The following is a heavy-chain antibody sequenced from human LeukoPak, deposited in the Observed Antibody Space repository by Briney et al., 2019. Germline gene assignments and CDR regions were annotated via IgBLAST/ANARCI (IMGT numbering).Heavy chain of an antibody. D-gene: IGHD3-10*01. V-gene: IGHV3-21*01. CDR3: ARGTYYYGSGSYLYDY. CDR1: GFTFSSYS. Sequence: GGSLRLSCAASGFTFSSYSMNWVRQAPGKGLEWVSSISSSSSYIYYADSVKGRFTISRDNAKNSLYLQMNSLRAEDTAVYYCARGTYYYGSGSYLYDYWGQGTLVTVSS. J-gene: IGHJ4*02. CDR2: ISSSSSYI.